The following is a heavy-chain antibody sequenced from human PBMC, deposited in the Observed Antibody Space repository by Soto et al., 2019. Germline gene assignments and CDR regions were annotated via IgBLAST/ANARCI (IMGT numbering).Heavy chain of an antibody. V-gene: IGHV4-61*01. CDR3: ARAVLRYKSGWYFLDY. Sequence: QVQLQESGPGLVKPSETLSLSCSVSGGSVSSGSYYWSWIRQPPGKGLEWIGNLYYSGSTNYNPSLESRVTISVDTSKNQFSLKLTSVTAADTAVYYCARAVLRYKSGWYFLDYWGQGTLVTVSS. CDR1: GGSVSSGSYY. CDR2: LYYSGST. J-gene: IGHJ4*02. D-gene: IGHD6-19*01.